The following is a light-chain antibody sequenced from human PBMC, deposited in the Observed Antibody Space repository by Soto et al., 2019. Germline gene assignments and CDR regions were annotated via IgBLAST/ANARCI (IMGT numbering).Light chain of an antibody. CDR3: QQYYEKPKT. CDR2: WAS. CDR1: QSVFYDSNNKNY. J-gene: IGKJ1*01. Sequence: DFVMTQSPDSLAVSLGERATINCKSSQSVFYDSNNKNYLAWYQQKPGQAPKLLIYWASTRASGVPDRFSGTGSGTDFTLTITSLQAEDVAVYYCQQYYEKPKTCGQGTRVEIK. V-gene: IGKV4-1*01.